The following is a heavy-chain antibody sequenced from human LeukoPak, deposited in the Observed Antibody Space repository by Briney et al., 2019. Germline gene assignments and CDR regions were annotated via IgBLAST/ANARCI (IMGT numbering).Heavy chain of an antibody. CDR2: INPNSGGT. J-gene: IGHJ5*02. Sequence: ASVKVSCKASGYTFTGYYMHWVRQAPGQGLEWMGWINPNSGGTNYAQKFQGRVTMTRDTSISTAYMELSRLRSDDTAVYHCARVVAAGKKSRWRFDPWGQGTLVTVSS. CDR1: GYTFTGYY. CDR3: ARVVAAGKKSRWRFDP. V-gene: IGHV1-2*02. D-gene: IGHD6-13*01.